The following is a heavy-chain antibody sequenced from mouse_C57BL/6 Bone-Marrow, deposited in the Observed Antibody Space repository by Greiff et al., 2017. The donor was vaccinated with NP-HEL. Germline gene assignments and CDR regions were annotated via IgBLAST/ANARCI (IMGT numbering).Heavy chain of an antibody. CDR1: GYAFSSSW. CDR2: IYPGDGDT. Sequence: QVQLQQSGPELVKPGASVKISCKASGYAFSSSWMNWVKQRPGKGLEWIGRIYPGDGDTNYNGKFKGKATLTADKSSSTAYMQLSSLPSEDSAVYFCARRSGSSSWFAYWGQGTLVTVSA. CDR3: ARRSGSSSWFAY. J-gene: IGHJ3*01. V-gene: IGHV1-82*01. D-gene: IGHD1-1*01.